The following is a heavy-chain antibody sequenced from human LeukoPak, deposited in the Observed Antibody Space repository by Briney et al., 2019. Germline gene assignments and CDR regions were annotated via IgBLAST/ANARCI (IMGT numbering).Heavy chain of an antibody. Sequence: SGRSLRLSCTASGFTFGDYAMSWFRQAPGKGLEWVCFIRSKACGGTTEYAASVKGRFTISRDDSKSIAYLQMNSLKTEDTAVYYCTRGEGRWLQSHFDYWGQGTLVTVSS. J-gene: IGHJ4*02. D-gene: IGHD5-24*01. CDR2: IRSKACGGTT. CDR3: TRGEGRWLQSHFDY. CDR1: GFTFGDYA. V-gene: IGHV3-49*03.